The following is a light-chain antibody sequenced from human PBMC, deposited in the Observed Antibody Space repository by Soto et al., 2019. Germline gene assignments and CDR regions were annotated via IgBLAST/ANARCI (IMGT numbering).Light chain of an antibody. Sequence: QSALTQPRSVSGSPGQSVTISCTGTSSDVGGYNYVSWYQQYPGKAPKLMIYDVTQRPSGVPDRFSGSKSGNTASLTISGLQAEDESDYYCCSYAGGYIFVFGTGTKVTVL. CDR2: DVT. V-gene: IGLV2-11*01. J-gene: IGLJ1*01. CDR1: SSDVGGYNY. CDR3: CSYAGGYIFV.